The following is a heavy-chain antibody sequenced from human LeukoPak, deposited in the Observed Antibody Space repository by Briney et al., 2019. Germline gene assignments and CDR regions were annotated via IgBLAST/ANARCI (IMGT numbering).Heavy chain of an antibody. J-gene: IGHJ4*02. CDR3: ASWIGYGFDY. CDR1: GGSISSNSYY. Sequence: SETLSLTCAVSGGSISSNSYYWGWIRQPPGKGLEWIGSIYYSGSTYYNPSLKSRVTISVDTSKNQFSLKLNSVTAADTAVYYCASWIGYGFDYWGQGTLVTVSS. D-gene: IGHD5-18*01. CDR2: IYYSGST. V-gene: IGHV4-39*07.